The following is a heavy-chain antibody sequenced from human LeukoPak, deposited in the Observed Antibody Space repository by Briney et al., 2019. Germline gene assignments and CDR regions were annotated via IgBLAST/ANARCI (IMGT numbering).Heavy chain of an antibody. J-gene: IGHJ5*02. V-gene: IGHV1-2*02. CDR1: GYTFTGYY. D-gene: IGHD6-19*01. CDR2: TNPNSGGT. Sequence: GASVKVSCKASGYTFTGYYMHWVRQAPGQGLEWMGWTNPNSGGTNYAQKFQGRVTMTRDTSISTAYMELSRLRSDDTAVYYCARARKAIAVAGTFWFDPWGQGTLVTVSS. CDR3: ARARKAIAVAGTFWFDP.